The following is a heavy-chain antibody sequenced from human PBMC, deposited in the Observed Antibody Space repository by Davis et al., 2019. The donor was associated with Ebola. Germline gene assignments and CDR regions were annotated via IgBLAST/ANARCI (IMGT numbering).Heavy chain of an antibody. CDR1: GFTFRSYS. D-gene: IGHD5-12*01. CDR3: ARDLGGYSGKDYLVMFAY. CDR2: ISTTSSTI. Sequence: PGGSLRLSCAASGFTFRSYSMNWVRQAPGKGLEWVSYISTTSSTIYYADSVKGRFTISRDNAKNSLYLQMNSLRDEDTAVYYCARDLGGYSGKDYLVMFAYWGQGTLVTVSS. V-gene: IGHV3-48*02. J-gene: IGHJ4*02.